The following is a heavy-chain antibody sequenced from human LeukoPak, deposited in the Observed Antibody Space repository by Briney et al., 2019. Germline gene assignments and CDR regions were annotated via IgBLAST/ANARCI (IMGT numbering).Heavy chain of an antibody. D-gene: IGHD4-23*01. CDR2: ISSTASSI. V-gene: IGHV3-48*04. Sequence: GGSLRLSCAGSEFSFSSYSMTWVRQAPGKGLEWVSYISSTASSIYYADSVKGRFTISRDNAKNSLHLQMNSLRAEDTAVYYCARDVTYHGGDWFDPWGQGTLVTVSS. CDR1: EFSFSSYS. CDR3: ARDVTYHGGDWFDP. J-gene: IGHJ5*02.